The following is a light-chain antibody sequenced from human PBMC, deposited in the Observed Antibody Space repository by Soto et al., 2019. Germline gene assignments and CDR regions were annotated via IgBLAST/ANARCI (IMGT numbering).Light chain of an antibody. CDR1: SSNIGAGYD. V-gene: IGLV1-40*01. J-gene: IGLJ3*02. CDR2: GNS. CDR3: QSYDSSLSGWV. Sequence: QAVVTQPPSVSGAPGQRVTISCTGSSSNIGAGYDVHWYQQLPGTAPKLLIYGNSNRPSGVPDRFSGSMSGTSASLAITGLRAMDEADYYSQSYDSSLSGWVFGGGTKVTVL.